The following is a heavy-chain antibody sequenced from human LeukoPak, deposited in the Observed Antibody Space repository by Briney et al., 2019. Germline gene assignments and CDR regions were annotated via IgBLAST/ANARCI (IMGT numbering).Heavy chain of an antibody. CDR2: INPSGGST. V-gene: IGHV1-46*01. CDR3: ARGVPTLGGDSSGYRY. D-gene: IGHD3-22*01. Sequence: ASVKVSCKASGYTFTSYYMHWVRQAPGQGLEWMGIINPSGGSTSYAQKFQGRVTMTRDTSTSTVYMELSSLRSEDTAVYYCARGVPTLGGDSSGYRYWGQGTLVTVSP. J-gene: IGHJ4*02. CDR1: GYTFTSYY.